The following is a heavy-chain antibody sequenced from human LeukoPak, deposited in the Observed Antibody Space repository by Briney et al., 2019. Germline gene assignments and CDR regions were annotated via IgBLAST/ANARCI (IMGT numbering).Heavy chain of an antibody. Sequence: GGSLRLSCAASGFTFGDYYMSWIRQAPGKGLEWVSYISSSSSYTNYADSVKGRFTISRDNAKNSLYLQMNSLRAEDTAVYYCARLRIGISFDYWGQGTLVTVSS. CDR1: GFTFGDYY. CDR2: ISSSSSYT. CDR3: ARLRIGISFDY. V-gene: IGHV3-11*03. D-gene: IGHD2-15*01. J-gene: IGHJ4*02.